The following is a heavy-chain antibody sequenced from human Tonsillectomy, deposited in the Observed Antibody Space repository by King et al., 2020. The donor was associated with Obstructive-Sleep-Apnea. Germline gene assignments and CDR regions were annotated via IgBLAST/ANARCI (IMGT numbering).Heavy chain of an antibody. Sequence: VQLVESGGGLVQPGGSLRVSCAASGFSFSSYAMSWVRQAPGKGLEWVSVISGSGGNTYYADSVKGRFTISRDNSKNTLYLQMNSLRAEDTAVYYCSTGPAHQLVPNYFDYWGQGTLVTVSS. CDR3: STGPAHQLVPNYFDY. D-gene: IGHD6-13*01. CDR2: ISGSGGNT. V-gene: IGHV3-23*04. CDR1: GFSFSSYA. J-gene: IGHJ4*02.